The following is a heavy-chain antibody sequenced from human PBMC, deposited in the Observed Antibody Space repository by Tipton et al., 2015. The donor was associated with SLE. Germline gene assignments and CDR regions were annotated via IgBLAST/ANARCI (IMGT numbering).Heavy chain of an antibody. CDR3: ARAGTMIARGYFDY. V-gene: IGHV1-18*01. Sequence: QLVQSGAEVKKPGSSVKVSCKASGGTFTSYAISWVRQAPGQGLEWMGWISAYNGNTNYAQKLQGRVTMTTDTSTSTAYMELRSLRSDDTAVYYCARAGTMIARGYFDYWGQGTLVTVSS. J-gene: IGHJ4*02. CDR2: ISAYNGNT. D-gene: IGHD3-22*01. CDR1: GGTFTSYA.